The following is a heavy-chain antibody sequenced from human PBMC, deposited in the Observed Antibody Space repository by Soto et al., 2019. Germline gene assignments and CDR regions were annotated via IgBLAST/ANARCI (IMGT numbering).Heavy chain of an antibody. J-gene: IGHJ2*01. D-gene: IGHD2-2*01. V-gene: IGHV1-18*01. CDR1: GYTFSNYG. Sequence: QVPLVQSGGEVKNPGASVKVSCKASGYTFSNYGISWVRQAPGQGLEWMGWINGYNDDANYAQNLQGRVTVTTDTSTNTVYMEVRSLRFDDTAVYYCARDLRSTDYYFDLWGRGTLVIVSS. CDR2: INGYNDDA. CDR3: ARDLRSTDYYFDL.